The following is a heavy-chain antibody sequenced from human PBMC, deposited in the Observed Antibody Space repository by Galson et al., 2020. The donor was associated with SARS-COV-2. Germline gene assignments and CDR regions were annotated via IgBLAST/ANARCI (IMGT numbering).Heavy chain of an antibody. V-gene: IGHV4-59*13. CDR2: IYYSGST. Sequence: SETLSLTCTVSGGSIGTYFWSWIRQSPEKGLEWIGYIYYSGSTSYNPSLKSRVTISVDTSKNQFSLSLNSITAADTAQYYCARVLRRVGNSVAVRDYFDYWGQGIPVTVSS. CDR1: GGSIGTYF. CDR3: ARVLRRVGNSVAVRDYFDY. D-gene: IGHD5-12*01. J-gene: IGHJ4*02.